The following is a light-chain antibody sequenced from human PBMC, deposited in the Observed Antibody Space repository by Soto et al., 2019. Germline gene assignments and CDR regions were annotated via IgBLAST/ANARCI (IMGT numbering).Light chain of an antibody. CDR1: HSISDT. V-gene: IGKV3-15*01. J-gene: IGKJ1*01. CDR2: GSS. CDR3: KQYNSWPRT. Sequence: EIVMTQSPATLSVSPGERATLSCRASHSISDTLAWYQQKPGQAHRLLIFGSSTRAPGIQARFSASGSETEFTLTITTLQSEDFAVYYCKQYNSWPRTFGQGTKVDIK.